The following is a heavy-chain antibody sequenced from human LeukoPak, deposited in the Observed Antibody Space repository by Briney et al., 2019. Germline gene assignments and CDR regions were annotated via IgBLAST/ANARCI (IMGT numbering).Heavy chain of an antibody. J-gene: IGHJ4*02. V-gene: IGHV1-46*01. CDR2: INPSGGST. CDR3: ARFVGYSSSSGRGLDDY. D-gene: IGHD6-6*01. CDR1: GYTFTSYY. Sequence: ASVKVSCKASGYTFTSYYMHWVRQAPGQGLEWMGIINPSGGSTSYAQKFQGRVTMTRDMSTSTVYMELCSLRSEDTAVYYCARFVGYSSSSGRGLDDYWGQGTLVTVSS.